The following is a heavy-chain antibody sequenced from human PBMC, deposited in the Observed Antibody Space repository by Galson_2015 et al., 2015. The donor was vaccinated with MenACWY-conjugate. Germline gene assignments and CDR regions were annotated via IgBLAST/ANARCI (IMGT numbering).Heavy chain of an antibody. D-gene: IGHD4-11*01. J-gene: IGHJ6*02. CDR1: GLTFSRYS. CDR2: ITSSSSTI. V-gene: IGHV3-48*04. Sequence: SLRLSCAASGLTFSRYSMNWVRQAPGKGLEWVSYITSSSSTIYYADSVKGRFTISRDNAKNSLYLQMNSLSVEDTAIYYCASLSNSFGMDVWGQGTTVTVSS. CDR3: ASLSNSFGMDV.